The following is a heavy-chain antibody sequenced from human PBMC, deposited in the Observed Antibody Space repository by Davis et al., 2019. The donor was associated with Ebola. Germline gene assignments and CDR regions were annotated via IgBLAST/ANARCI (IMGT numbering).Heavy chain of an antibody. D-gene: IGHD5-24*01. CDR3: ARGRWKTDYYYYGMDV. V-gene: IGHV1-69*13. Sequence: SVKVSCKASGYTFTSYDINWVRQAPGQGLEWMGGIIPIFGTANYAQKFQGRVTITADESTSTAYMELSSLRSEDTAVYYCARGRWKTDYYYYGMDVWGQGTTVTVSS. CDR2: IIPIFGTA. CDR1: GYTFTSYD. J-gene: IGHJ6*02.